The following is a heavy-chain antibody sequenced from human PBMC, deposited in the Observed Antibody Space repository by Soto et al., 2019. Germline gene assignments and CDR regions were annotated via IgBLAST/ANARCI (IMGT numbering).Heavy chain of an antibody. CDR3: AKDARVDGYWDFDC. CDR2: IYYTGST. CDR1: GGSIISGAYY. V-gene: IGHV4-31*03. D-gene: IGHD2-21*01. Sequence: SETLSLTCTVSGGSIISGAYYWSWIRQHPGKGLEWIGYIYYTGSTYYNPSLKSRITMSLDTSKNQFSLRLSSVTAADTAVYYCAKDARVDGYWDFDCWGQGTLVTVSS. J-gene: IGHJ4*02.